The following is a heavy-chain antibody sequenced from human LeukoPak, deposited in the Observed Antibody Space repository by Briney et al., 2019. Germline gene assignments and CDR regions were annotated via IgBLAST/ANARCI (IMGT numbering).Heavy chain of an antibody. CDR3: ARDKSYSAVAGTSPLY. J-gene: IGHJ4*02. V-gene: IGHV3-21*01. CDR2: ISSSSTYI. Sequence: GGSLRLSCATSGFTFRTYSMTWVSQAPGKGLEWVSSISSSSTYIYYTDSVKGRFTISRDDAKNSLYLQMDSLRADDTAIYYCARDKSYSAVAGTSPLYWGQGTLVTVSS. D-gene: IGHD6-19*01. CDR1: GFTFRTYS.